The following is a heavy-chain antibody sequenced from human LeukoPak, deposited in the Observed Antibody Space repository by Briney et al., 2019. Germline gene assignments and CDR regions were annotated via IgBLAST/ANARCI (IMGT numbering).Heavy chain of an antibody. D-gene: IGHD5-18*01. J-gene: IGHJ4*02. CDR1: GGSFSGYY. CDR2: INHSGST. V-gene: IGHV4-34*01. Sequence: PSETLSLTCGVYGGSFSGYYWNWIRQPPGKGLEWIGEINHSGSTNYNPSLRSRATISVDTSKNQFSLKLTSVTAADTALYYCAGYYTYGRDYWGQGTLVTVSS. CDR3: AGYYTYGRDY.